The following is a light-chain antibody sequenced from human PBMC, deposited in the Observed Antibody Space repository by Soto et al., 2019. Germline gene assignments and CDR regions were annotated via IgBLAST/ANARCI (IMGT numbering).Light chain of an antibody. CDR2: DAS. CDR1: QSVSSY. J-gene: IGKJ1*01. V-gene: IGKV3-11*01. Sequence: EFVLTQSPATLSLSPGERATLSCRASQSVSSYLAWYQQKPGQAPRLLIYDASNRATGIPARFSGGGSGTDFTLTISRLEPEDFALYYCQQYANSRTLGQGTKVDIK. CDR3: QQYANSRT.